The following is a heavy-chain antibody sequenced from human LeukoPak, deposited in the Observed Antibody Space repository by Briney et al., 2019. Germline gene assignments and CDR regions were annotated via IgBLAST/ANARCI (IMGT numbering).Heavy chain of an antibody. CDR1: GFTFSTYA. D-gene: IGHD2-21*01. CDR3: AKDPYGGFDY. CDR2: ITGSGGST. V-gene: IGHV3-23*01. J-gene: IGHJ4*02. Sequence: PGGSLRLSCAASGFTFSTYAMSWVRQAAGKGLEWVSAITGSGGSTYYADPVKGRFTISRDNPKNTLYLQMNSLRAEDTAVYYCAKDPYGGFDYWGQGTLVTVSS.